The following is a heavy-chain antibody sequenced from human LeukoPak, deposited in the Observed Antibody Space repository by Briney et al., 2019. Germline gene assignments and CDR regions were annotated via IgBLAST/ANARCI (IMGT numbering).Heavy chain of an antibody. V-gene: IGHV3-48*03. CDR2: ISSSGGTV. CDR1: GFTFSSYE. Sequence: PGGSLRLSCAAYGFTFSSYEMNWVRQAPGKGLEWVSYISSSGGTVYYADSVKGRFTISRDNAKNSLYLQMNSLRAEDTAVYYCARGIGIQLWLYYFDYWGQGTLVTVSS. D-gene: IGHD5-18*01. J-gene: IGHJ4*02. CDR3: ARGIGIQLWLYYFDY.